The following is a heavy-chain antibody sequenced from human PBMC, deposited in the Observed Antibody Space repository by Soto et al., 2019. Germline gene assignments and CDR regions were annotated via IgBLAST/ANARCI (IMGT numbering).Heavy chain of an antibody. Sequence: ASVKVSCKASGYTFTSYAMNWVRQAPGQGLEWMGWININTGNPTYAQGFTGRFVFSLDTSVSTAYLQICSLKAEDTAVYYCASSFVVVPGYYGMDVWGQGTTVTVS. CDR2: ININTGNP. D-gene: IGHD2-2*01. V-gene: IGHV7-4-1*01. CDR3: ASSFVVVPGYYGMDV. J-gene: IGHJ6*02. CDR1: GYTFTSYA.